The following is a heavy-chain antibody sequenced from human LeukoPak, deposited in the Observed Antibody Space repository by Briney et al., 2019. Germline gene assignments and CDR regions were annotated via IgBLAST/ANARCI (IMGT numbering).Heavy chain of an antibody. Sequence: GGSLRLSCAASGFTFSSYSMNWVRQAPGKGLEWVSSISSSTSYIYYADSVKGRFTISRENAKNSLYLQMNSLRAEDTAVYYCARDWARDGYSDYWGQGTLVTVSS. D-gene: IGHD5-24*01. CDR3: ARDWARDGYSDY. CDR1: GFTFSSYS. J-gene: IGHJ4*02. CDR2: ISSSTSYI. V-gene: IGHV3-21*01.